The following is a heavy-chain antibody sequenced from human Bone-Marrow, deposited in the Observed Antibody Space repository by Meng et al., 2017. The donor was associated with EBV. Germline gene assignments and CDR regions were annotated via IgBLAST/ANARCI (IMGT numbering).Heavy chain of an antibody. D-gene: IGHD3-10*01. V-gene: IGHV1-69*06. CDR2: LIPMLGAP. CDR3: ASESGRGYTPDY. Sequence: QVQLVQVGGEVKKPGSSVTVSCKTSGGTFSSDAISWVRQAPGQGLEWMGGLIPMLGAPNYAQKFQDRVTIIADKSTSIHYMELSSLRSDDTAVYYCASESGRGYTPDYWGRGALVTVSS. J-gene: IGHJ4*02. CDR1: GGTFSSDA.